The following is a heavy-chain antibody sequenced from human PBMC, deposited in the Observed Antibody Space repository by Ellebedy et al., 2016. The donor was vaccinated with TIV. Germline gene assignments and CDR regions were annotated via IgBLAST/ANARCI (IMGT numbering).Heavy chain of an antibody. CDR1: SGSISNSFYY. V-gene: IGHV4-39*01. CDR2: IYYSGST. CDR3: ARHRYSSGWYPEN. D-gene: IGHD6-19*01. J-gene: IGHJ4*02. Sequence: SETLSLTXSVSSGSISNSFYYWGWIRQPPGKGLEWIGSIYYSGSTYYNPSLKSRVTISVDTSNNQFSLKVSSVTATDTAAYYCARHRYSSGWYPENWGQGTLVTVSS.